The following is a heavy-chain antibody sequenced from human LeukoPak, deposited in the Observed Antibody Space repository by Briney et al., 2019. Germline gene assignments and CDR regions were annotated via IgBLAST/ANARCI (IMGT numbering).Heavy chain of an antibody. CDR1: GGSINSGGFF. CDR2: IYYTGHT. V-gene: IGHV4-31*03. CDR3: ARTVVKDFWSGYSYYYYYMDV. J-gene: IGHJ6*03. Sequence: PSQTLSLTCTVSGGSINSGGFFWSWIRQHPGKGLEWIGYIYYTGHTHHNPSLKSRVAISIDTSENQFSLKLSSVTAADTAVYYCARTVVKDFWSGYSYYYYYMDVWGKGTTVTVSS. D-gene: IGHD3-3*01.